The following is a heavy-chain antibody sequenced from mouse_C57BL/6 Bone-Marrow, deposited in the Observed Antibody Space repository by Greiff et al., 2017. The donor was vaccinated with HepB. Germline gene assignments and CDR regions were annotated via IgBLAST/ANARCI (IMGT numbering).Heavy chain of an antibody. CDR2: IYPRSGNT. Sequence: QVQLQQSGAELARPGASVKLSCKASGYTFTSYGISWVKQRTGQGLEWIGEIYPRSGNTYYNEKFKGKATMTADKSSSTAYMELRSLTSEDSEVYFCAPHYYGSPYFDYWGQGTTLTVSS. CDR1: GYTFTSYG. J-gene: IGHJ2*01. V-gene: IGHV1-81*01. CDR3: APHYYGSPYFDY. D-gene: IGHD1-1*01.